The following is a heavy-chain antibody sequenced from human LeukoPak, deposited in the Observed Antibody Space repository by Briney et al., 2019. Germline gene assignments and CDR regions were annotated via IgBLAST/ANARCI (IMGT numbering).Heavy chain of an antibody. CDR2: ISAYNGNT. J-gene: IGHJ5*02. CDR1: GYTFTSYG. D-gene: IGHD2-2*01. Sequence: GASVKVSCKASGYTFTSYGISWVRQAPGQGLEWMGWISAYNGNTNYAQKLQGRVTMTTDTSTSTAYMELRSLRSDDTAVYYCARLGIGYCSSTSCPRSGEYNWFDPWGQGTLVTVSS. CDR3: ARLGIGYCSSTSCPRSGEYNWFDP. V-gene: IGHV1-18*01.